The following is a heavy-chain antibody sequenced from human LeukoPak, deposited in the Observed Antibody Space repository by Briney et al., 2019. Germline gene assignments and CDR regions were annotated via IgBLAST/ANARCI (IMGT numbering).Heavy chain of an antibody. CDR3: VRQVVTLSSDAFDI. J-gene: IGHJ3*02. V-gene: IGHV3-74*01. CDR2: INSDGSST. CDR1: GFTFNNYW. D-gene: IGHD2-21*02. Sequence: GGSLGLSCAASGFTFNNYWMHWVRQAPGKGLVWVSRINSDGSSTNYAASVKGRFTISRDNAKNTLYLQVNSLRAEDTAVYYCVRQVVTLSSDAFDIWGQGTMVTVSS.